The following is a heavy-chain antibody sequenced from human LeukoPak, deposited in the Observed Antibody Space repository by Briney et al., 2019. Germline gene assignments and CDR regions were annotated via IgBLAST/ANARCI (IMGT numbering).Heavy chain of an antibody. Sequence: PSETLSLTCTVSGGSISSYYWSWIRQPPGKGLECIGYIYYTGSTNYNPALKSRVTISVDTSNNQFSLKLSSVTAADTAVYYCARVETPVTTTPPFDHWGQGTLVTVSS. CDR1: GGSISSYY. CDR3: ARVETPVTTTPPFDH. CDR2: IYYTGST. J-gene: IGHJ4*02. V-gene: IGHV4-59*08. D-gene: IGHD4-17*01.